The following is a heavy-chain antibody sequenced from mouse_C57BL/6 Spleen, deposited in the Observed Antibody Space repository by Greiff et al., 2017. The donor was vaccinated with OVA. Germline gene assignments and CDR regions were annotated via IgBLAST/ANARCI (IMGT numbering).Heavy chain of an antibody. CDR2: IDPSDSYT. J-gene: IGHJ1*03. Sequence: VQLQQPGAELVMPGASVKLSCKASGYTFTSYWMHWVKQRPGQGLEWIGEIDPSDSYTNYNQKFKGKSTLTVDKSSSTAYMQLSSLTSEDSAVYYCARWRTGTSSYFDVWGTGTTVTVSS. CDR1: GYTFTSYW. CDR3: ARWRTGTSSYFDV. D-gene: IGHD4-1*01. V-gene: IGHV1-69*01.